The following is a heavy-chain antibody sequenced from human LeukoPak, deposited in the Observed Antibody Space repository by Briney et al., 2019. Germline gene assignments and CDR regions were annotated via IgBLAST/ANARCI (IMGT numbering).Heavy chain of an antibody. V-gene: IGHV1-46*01. CDR1: GYTFTSYY. CDR2: INPSGGST. CDR3: ARNLPIVRGVIWVGATTSDY. Sequence: ASVKVSCKASGYTFTSYYMHWVRQAPGQGLEWMGIINPSGGSTSYAQKFQGRVTMTRDMSTSTVYMELSSLRSDDTAVYYCARNLPIVRGVIWVGATTSDYWGQGTLVTVSS. D-gene: IGHD3-10*01. J-gene: IGHJ4*02.